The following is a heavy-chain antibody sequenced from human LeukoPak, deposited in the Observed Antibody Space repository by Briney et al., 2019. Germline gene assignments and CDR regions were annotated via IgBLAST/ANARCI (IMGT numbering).Heavy chain of an antibody. J-gene: IGHJ4*02. CDR3: ARDLTVLMSSSTTFDY. V-gene: IGHV1-46*01. CDR1: GYTFTSYY. CDR2: INPSGGST. Sequence: ASVKVSCKASGYTFTSYYMHWVRQAPGQGLEWMGIINPSGGSTSYAQKFQGRVTMTRDTSTSTVYMELSSLRSEDTAVYYCARDLTVLMSSSTTFDYWGQGTLVTVSS. D-gene: IGHD6-6*01.